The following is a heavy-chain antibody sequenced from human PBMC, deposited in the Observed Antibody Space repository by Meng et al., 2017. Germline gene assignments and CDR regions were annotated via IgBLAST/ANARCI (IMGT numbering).Heavy chain of an antibody. J-gene: IGHJ6*02. CDR3: AREGPIYSSGWLQLGYYYYGMDV. D-gene: IGHD6-19*01. V-gene: IGHV3-21*01. CDR2: ISSSSNYI. CDR1: GFIFSSYN. Sequence: GESLKISCTASGFIFSSYNINWVRQAPGKGLEWVSSISSSSNYIYYADSVKGRFTISRDNAKNSLYLQMNSLRAEDTAVYYCAREGPIYSSGWLQLGYYYYGMDVWGQGTTVTVSS.